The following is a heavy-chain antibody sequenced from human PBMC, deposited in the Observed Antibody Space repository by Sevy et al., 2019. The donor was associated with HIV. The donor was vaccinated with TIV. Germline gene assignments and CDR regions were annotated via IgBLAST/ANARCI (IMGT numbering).Heavy chain of an antibody. D-gene: IGHD3-9*01. Sequence: ASVKVSCKASGYTFTGYYMHWVRQAPGQGLEWMGWINPNSGGTNYAQKFQGRVTMTRDTSISTAYMELSRLRSDDTAVYYGAGDQYVLTGYSYCFDYWGQGTLVTVSS. V-gene: IGHV1-2*02. J-gene: IGHJ4*02. CDR1: GYTFTGYY. CDR2: INPNSGGT. CDR3: AGDQYVLTGYSYCFDY.